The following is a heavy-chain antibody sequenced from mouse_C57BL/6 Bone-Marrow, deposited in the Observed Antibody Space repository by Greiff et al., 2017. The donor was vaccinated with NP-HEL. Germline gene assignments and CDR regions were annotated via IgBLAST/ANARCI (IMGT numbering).Heavy chain of an antibody. D-gene: IGHD1-1*01. V-gene: IGHV14-3*01. Sequence: VQLQQSVAELVRPGASVKLSCTASGFNIKNTYMHWVKQRPEQGLEWIGRIDPANGNTKYAPKFQGKATITADTSSNTAYLQLSSLTSEDTAIYYCARSKNPPIYYSGSSPFDYWGQGTTLTVSS. CDR1: GFNIKNTY. CDR2: IDPANGNT. J-gene: IGHJ2*01. CDR3: ARSKNPPIYYSGSSPFDY.